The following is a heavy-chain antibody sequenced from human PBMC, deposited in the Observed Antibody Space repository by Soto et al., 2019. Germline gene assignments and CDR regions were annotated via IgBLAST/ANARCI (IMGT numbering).Heavy chain of an antibody. J-gene: IGHJ3*02. Sequence: QLQLQESGPGLMKPSETLSLTCTVSGGSISSSSYYWGWIRQPPGKGLEWIGSIYYSGSTYYNPSLKSRVTISVDTSKNQFSLKLSSVTAADTAVYYCARPPSYSGYGDAFDIWGQGTMVTVSS. D-gene: IGHD5-12*01. CDR2: IYYSGST. CDR1: GGSISSSSYY. CDR3: ARPPSYSGYGDAFDI. V-gene: IGHV4-39*01.